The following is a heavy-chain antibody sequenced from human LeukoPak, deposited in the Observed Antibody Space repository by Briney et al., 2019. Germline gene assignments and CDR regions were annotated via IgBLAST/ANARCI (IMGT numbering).Heavy chain of an antibody. CDR1: GGTFSSYA. V-gene: IGHV1-69*13. Sequence: GASVKVSCKASGGTFSSYAISWVRQAPGQGLEWMGGIIPIFGTANYAQKFQGRVTITADESTSTAYMELSSLRSEDTAVYYCARDPGTSSSWAKIAFDIWGQGTMVTVSS. CDR3: ARDPGTSSSWAKIAFDI. D-gene: IGHD6-13*01. J-gene: IGHJ3*02. CDR2: IIPIFGTA.